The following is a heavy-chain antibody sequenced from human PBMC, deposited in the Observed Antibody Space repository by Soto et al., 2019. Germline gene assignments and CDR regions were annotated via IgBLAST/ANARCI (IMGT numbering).Heavy chain of an antibody. CDR2: IYAIDVE. CDR3: VRPTPYCGGDCYPDY. CDR1: GFSLSNVRMG. J-gene: IGHJ4*02. V-gene: IGHV2-26*01. Sequence: QVTLKESGPVLVKPTETLTLTCTVSGFSLSNVRMGVSWIRQPPGKALEWLPHIYAIDVEAYSPSLKTRLTISKDTSKSQVVLTMTNMDPMDTATYYCVRPTPYCGGDCYPDYWGQGTLVTVSS. D-gene: IGHD2-21*02.